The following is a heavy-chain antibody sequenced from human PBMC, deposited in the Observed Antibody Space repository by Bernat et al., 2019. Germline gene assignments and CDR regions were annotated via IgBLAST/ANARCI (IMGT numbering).Heavy chain of an antibody. CDR2: IVVGSGNT. V-gene: IGHV1-58*01. D-gene: IGHD3-10*01. CDR3: AAGYYSGSGSYYIPDY. J-gene: IGHJ4*02. Sequence: QMQLVQSGPEVKKPGTSVKVCCKASGFTCTSSSVLWVRQARGQRREWIGWIVVGSGNTKYAQKFQEKLTITRNMSTSTAYMALSSLRSEDTAVSYCAAGYYSGSGSYYIPDYWGQGTLVTVSS. CDR1: GFTCTSSS.